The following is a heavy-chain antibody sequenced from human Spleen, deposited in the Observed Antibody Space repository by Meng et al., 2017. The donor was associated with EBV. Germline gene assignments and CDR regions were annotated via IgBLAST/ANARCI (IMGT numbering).Heavy chain of an antibody. J-gene: IGHJ4*02. CDR3: ASSLGGSVAPV. V-gene: IGHV1-69*06. CDR1: GGTFANYD. Sequence: QVQLVQVGAEVKNPGSTVKVSCRASGGTFANYDVSWVRQAPGQGLEWMGGIIPLFGTTDYARKFKGRLTITADKSTLTAFMELSSLTSQDTAVYYCASSLGGSVAPVWGQGVLVTVSS. D-gene: IGHD3-16*01. CDR2: IIPLFGTT.